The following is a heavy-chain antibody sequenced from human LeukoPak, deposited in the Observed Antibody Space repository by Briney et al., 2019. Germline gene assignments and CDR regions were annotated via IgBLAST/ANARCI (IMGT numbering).Heavy chain of an antibody. CDR2: IIPILGIA. CDR1: GGTFSSYA. CDR3: ARDLGDYYDSSGYSYGY. D-gene: IGHD3-22*01. J-gene: IGHJ4*02. Sequence: SVKVSCKASGGTFSSYAISWVRQAPGQGLEWMGRIIPILGIANYAQKFQGRVTITADKSTSTAYMELSSLRSEDTAVYYCARDLGDYYDSSGYSYGYWGQGTLVTVSS. V-gene: IGHV1-69*04.